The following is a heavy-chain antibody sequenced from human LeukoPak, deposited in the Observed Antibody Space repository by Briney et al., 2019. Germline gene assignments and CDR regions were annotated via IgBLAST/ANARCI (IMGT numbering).Heavy chain of an antibody. J-gene: IGHJ6*02. CDR1: GFTFSDYY. Sequence: GSLRLSCAASGFTFSDYYMSWIRQAPGKGLEWVSYISSSGSTIYYADSVKGRFTISRDNAKNSLYLQMNSLRAEDTAVYYCARDGGFVVVPAALGGMDVWGQGTTVTVSS. CDR3: ARDGGFVVVPAALGGMDV. CDR2: ISSSGSTI. D-gene: IGHD2-2*01. V-gene: IGHV3-11*04.